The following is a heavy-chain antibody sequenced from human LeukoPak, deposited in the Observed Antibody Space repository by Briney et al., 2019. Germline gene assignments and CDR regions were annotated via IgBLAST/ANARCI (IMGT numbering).Heavy chain of an antibody. CDR1: GYTLTELS. CDR3: AISGYSGYGVPNYYYYYCMDV. CDR2: FDPEDGET. D-gene: IGHD5-12*01. Sequence: ASVKVSCKVSGYTLTELSMHWVRQAPGKGLEWMGGFDPEDGETIYAQKFQGRVTMTEDTSTDTAYMELSSLRSEDTAVYYCAISGYSGYGVPNYYYYYCMDVWGKGTTVTVSS. V-gene: IGHV1-24*01. J-gene: IGHJ6*04.